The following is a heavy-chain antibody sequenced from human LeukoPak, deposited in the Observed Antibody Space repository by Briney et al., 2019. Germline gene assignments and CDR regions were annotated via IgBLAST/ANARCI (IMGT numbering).Heavy chain of an antibody. V-gene: IGHV3-7*03. J-gene: IGHJ4*02. D-gene: IGHD3-9*01. CDR1: GFSFSTYA. CDR3: AREGDILTGIDY. CDR2: IKQDGSEK. Sequence: GGSLRLSCAASGFSFSTYAMSWVRQAPGKGLEWVANIKQDGSEKYYVDSVKGRFTISRDNAKNSLYLQMNSLRAEDTAVYYCAREGDILTGIDYWGQGTLVTVSS.